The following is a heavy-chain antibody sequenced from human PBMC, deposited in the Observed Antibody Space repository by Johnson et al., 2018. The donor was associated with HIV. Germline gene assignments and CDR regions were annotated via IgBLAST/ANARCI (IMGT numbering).Heavy chain of an antibody. Sequence: VQLVESGGALVQPGGSLRLSCAASGFTVSSNSMTWVRQAPGKGLEWVSLIYSGGSTYYADSVKGRFTISRDNSKNTLYLQMNSLRAEDTAVYYCASLSSSLFGAFDIWGQGTMVTVSS. CDR1: GFTVSSNS. CDR3: ASLSSSLFGAFDI. V-gene: IGHV3-66*01. J-gene: IGHJ3*02. CDR2: IYSGGST. D-gene: IGHD6-13*01.